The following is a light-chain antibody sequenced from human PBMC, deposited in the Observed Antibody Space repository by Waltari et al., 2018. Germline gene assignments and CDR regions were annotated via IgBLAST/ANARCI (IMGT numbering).Light chain of an antibody. Sequence: DIQITQSPSSLSDSLGDSVPITCRASQSISSHLNWYQQKPGKDHKLLIYAASSLQSGVPSRFSGSGSGTDFTLTISSLQREDFATYYCHQSYSTLQTFGQGTKVEIK. CDR1: QSISSH. V-gene: IGKV1-39*01. J-gene: IGKJ1*01. CDR3: HQSYSTLQT. CDR2: AAS.